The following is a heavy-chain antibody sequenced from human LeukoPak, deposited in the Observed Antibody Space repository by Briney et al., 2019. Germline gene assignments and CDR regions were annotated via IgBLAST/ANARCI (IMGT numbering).Heavy chain of an antibody. D-gene: IGHD3-3*01. CDR1: GGTFSSYT. CDR3: ARGPAQATYYDFWSGSTTSNWFDP. V-gene: IGHV1-69*02. Sequence: SVKVSCKASGGTFSSYTISWVRQAPGQGLEWMGRIIPILGIANYAQKFQGRVTITADKSTSTAYMELSSLRSEDTAVYYCARGPAQATYYDFWSGSTTSNWFDPWGQGALVTVSS. J-gene: IGHJ5*02. CDR2: IIPILGIA.